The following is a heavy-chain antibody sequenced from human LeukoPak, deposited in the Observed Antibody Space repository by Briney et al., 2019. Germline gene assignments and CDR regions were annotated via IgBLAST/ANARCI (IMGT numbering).Heavy chain of an antibody. CDR1: GFTFSSYS. J-gene: IGHJ4*02. Sequence: GGSLRLSCAASGFTFSSYSMNWVRQAPGKGLEWVAVMSYDGSKEYYADSVKGRFTISRDNSKNTLYLQMNSLRAEDTAVYYCAKPPYDSSGYYQSTFDYWGQGTLVTVSS. D-gene: IGHD3-22*01. V-gene: IGHV3-30*18. CDR2: MSYDGSKE. CDR3: AKPPYDSSGYYQSTFDY.